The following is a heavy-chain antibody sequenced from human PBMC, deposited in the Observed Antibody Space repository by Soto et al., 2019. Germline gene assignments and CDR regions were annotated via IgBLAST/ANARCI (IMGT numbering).Heavy chain of an antibody. CDR3: ARIDYYDSSGYSYFDY. Sequence: KPSETLSLTCAVSGGSISSGDYYWSWIRQPPGKGLEWIGYIYYSGSTYYNPSLKSRVTISVDTSKNQFSLKLSSVTAADTAVYYCARIDYYDSSGYSYFDYWGQGTLVTVSS. CDR2: IYYSGST. D-gene: IGHD3-22*01. J-gene: IGHJ4*02. V-gene: IGHV4-30-4*01. CDR1: GGSISSGDYY.